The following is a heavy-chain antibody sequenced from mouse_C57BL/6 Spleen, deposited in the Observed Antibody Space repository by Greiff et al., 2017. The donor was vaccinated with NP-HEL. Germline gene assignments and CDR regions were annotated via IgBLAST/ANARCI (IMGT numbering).Heavy chain of an antibody. J-gene: IGHJ2*01. D-gene: IGHD4-1*01. CDR2: ISSGSSTI. Sequence: EVQLQQPGTELVKPGGSLKLSCAASGFTFSDYGMHWVRQAPEKGLEWVAYISSGSSTIYYADTVKGRFTISRDNAKNTLFLQMTSLRSEDTAMYYCATLAFDYWGQGTTLTVSS. V-gene: IGHV5-17*01. CDR1: GFTFSDYG. CDR3: ATLAFDY.